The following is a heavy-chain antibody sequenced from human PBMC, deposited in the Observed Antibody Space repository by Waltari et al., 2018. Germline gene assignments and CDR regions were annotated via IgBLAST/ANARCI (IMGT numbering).Heavy chain of an antibody. J-gene: IGHJ3*02. D-gene: IGHD3-22*01. CDR1: GFPLSSYW. V-gene: IGHV3-7*01. Sequence: EVQLVESGGGLVQPGGSLRLSCAASGFPLSSYWMSWVRQAPGKGLEWVANIMTDGSEEYYVDSVRGRFTISRDNAKNSLFLQMNSLRPEDTAVYYCARDQWFAFDIWGQGTMVTVS. CDR3: ARDQWFAFDI. CDR2: IMTDGSEE.